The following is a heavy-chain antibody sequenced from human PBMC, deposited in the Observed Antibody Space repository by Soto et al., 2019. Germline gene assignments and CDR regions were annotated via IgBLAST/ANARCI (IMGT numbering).Heavy chain of an antibody. CDR3: AREGGVVMVSGGMDV. CDR2: INHSGST. Sequence: SETLSLTCAVYGGSFSGYYWSWIRQPPGKGLEWIGEINHSGSTNYNPSLKSRVTISVDTSKNQFSLKLSSVTAADTAVYYCAREGGVVMVSGGMDVWGQGTTVTVSS. CDR1: GGSFSGYY. D-gene: IGHD5-18*01. V-gene: IGHV4-34*01. J-gene: IGHJ6*02.